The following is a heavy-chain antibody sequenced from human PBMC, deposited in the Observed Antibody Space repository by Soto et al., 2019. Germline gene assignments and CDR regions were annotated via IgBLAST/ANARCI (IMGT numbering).Heavy chain of an antibody. CDR3: ARLGEYYQSLDP. D-gene: IGHD2-2*01. CDR1: GGSISSYY. V-gene: IGHV4-59*08. CDR2: IYYSGTT. Sequence: SETLSLTCTVSGGSISSYYWSWIRQPPGKGLEWVGYIYYSGTTSYNPSLKSRVSLSLETSKSQFSLRLSSVTASDTAVYYCARLGEYYQSLDPWGQGTLVTVSS. J-gene: IGHJ5*02.